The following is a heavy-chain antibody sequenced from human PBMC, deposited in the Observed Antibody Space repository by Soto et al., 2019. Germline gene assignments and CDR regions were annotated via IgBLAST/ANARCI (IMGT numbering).Heavy chain of an antibody. J-gene: IGHJ4*02. Sequence: GGSLRLSCAGSGFTFTRYSMNWVRQAPGKGLEWVSSISSITNYIYYADSMKGRFTVSRDNAKNSVYLEMNSLSAEDTAVYYSARESEDLTSNFDYWGQGTLVTVSS. CDR1: GFTFTRYS. CDR2: ISSITNYI. CDR3: ARESEDLTSNFDY. V-gene: IGHV3-21*01.